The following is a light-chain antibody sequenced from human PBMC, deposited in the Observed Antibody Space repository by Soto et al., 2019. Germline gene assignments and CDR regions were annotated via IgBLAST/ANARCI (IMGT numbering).Light chain of an antibody. J-gene: IGLJ1*01. CDR2: EVN. V-gene: IGLV2-14*01. CDR3: GSFTSDSTYV. CDR1: SSDIGAYNY. Sequence: QSALTQPASVSGSPGQSITISCTGTSSDIGAYNYVSWYQQHPGKAPKLVIFEVNNRPSGVSDRFSGPKSGNTASLTISGLQAEDETDYYCGSFTSDSTYVFGSGTKVTVL.